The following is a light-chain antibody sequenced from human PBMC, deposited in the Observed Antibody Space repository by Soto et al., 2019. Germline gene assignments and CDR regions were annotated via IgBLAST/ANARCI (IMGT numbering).Light chain of an antibody. J-gene: IGKJ1*01. CDR3: QQYNSYSGT. Sequence: DIQMTQSPSTLSASVGDRVTITCRASQSISNWLAWYQQKPGKAPKVLIYDASSLESGVPSRFSGSGSGTEFTLTISSLQPDDIATYCCQQYNSYSGTFGQGTKVEI. V-gene: IGKV1-5*01. CDR1: QSISNW. CDR2: DAS.